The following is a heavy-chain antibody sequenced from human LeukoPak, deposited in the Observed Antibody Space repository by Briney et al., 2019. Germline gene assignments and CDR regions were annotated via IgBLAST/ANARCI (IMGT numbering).Heavy chain of an antibody. J-gene: IGHJ4*02. CDR1: GGSISSHY. Sequence: SETLSLTCTVSGGSISSHYWSWIRQPPGKGLEWIGYIYYSGSTNYNPSLKSRVTISVDTSKNQFSLKLSSVTAADTAVYYCAREIAAWRVFDYWGQGTLVTVSS. D-gene: IGHD6-6*01. CDR3: AREIAAWRVFDY. V-gene: IGHV4-59*11. CDR2: IYYSGST.